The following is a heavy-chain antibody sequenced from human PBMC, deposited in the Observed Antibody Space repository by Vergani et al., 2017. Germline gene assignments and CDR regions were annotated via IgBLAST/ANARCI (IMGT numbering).Heavy chain of an antibody. D-gene: IGHD6-19*01. CDR3: AGHSTVEWLVKLGWIDP. J-gene: IGHJ5*02. V-gene: IGHV4-39*01. CDR2: IYYSGST. CDR1: GASIRSSNYY. Sequence: QLQLQESGPGLAKPSATLSLTCSVSGASIRSSNYYWGWIRQPPGKGLEWIASIYYSGSTYYNPSIKSRVTISVDTSKNQFSLKLSSVTAAGTAVYFCAGHSTVEWLVKLGWIDPWGQGILVTVSS.